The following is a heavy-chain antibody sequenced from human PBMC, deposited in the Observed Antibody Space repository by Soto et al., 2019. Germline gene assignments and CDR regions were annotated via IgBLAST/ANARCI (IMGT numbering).Heavy chain of an antibody. CDR3: AKGKRYTSGWYGAFDY. J-gene: IGHJ4*02. CDR2: IIGSGETT. D-gene: IGHD6-13*01. CDR1: GFTFSSYA. V-gene: IGHV3-23*01. Sequence: RLSCAASGFTFSSYAMSWVRQAPGKGLEWVSSIIGSGETTYHADSVKGRFTISRDNSKDTLDLQMNSLRADDTAVYYCAKGKRYTSGWYGAFDYWGQGTLVTVSS.